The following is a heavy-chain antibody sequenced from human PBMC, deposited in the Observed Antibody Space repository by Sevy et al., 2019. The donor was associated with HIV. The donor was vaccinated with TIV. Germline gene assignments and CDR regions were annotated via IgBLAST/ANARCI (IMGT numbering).Heavy chain of an antibody. J-gene: IGHJ4*02. V-gene: IGHV4-38-2*02. CDR3: ARDYYGSGSYYDFVY. CDR1: GFSISSDYY. D-gene: IGHD3-10*01. CDR2: IYDGGST. Sequence: SETLSLTCTVSGFSISSDYYWGWIRQPPGKGLEWIGSIYDGGSTYYNPSLKSRVTISIDTSKNQFSLKLSSVTAADTAVYYCARDYYGSGSYYDFVYWGQGTLVTVSS.